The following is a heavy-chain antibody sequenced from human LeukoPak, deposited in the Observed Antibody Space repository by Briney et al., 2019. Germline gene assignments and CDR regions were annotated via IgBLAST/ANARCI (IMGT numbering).Heavy chain of an antibody. CDR1: GGSANYYY. CDR3: ARRMGTSSWLDY. V-gene: IGHV4-59*02. J-gene: IGHJ4*02. Sequence: SETLSLTCTVSGGSANYYYWSWIRQPPGTGLEWIGYIYSRRSTNYNPALASRVVISIDTTKNQVSLNLRSETAADTAVYFCARRMGTSSWLDYWGQGTLVTVSS. D-gene: IGHD2-2*01. CDR2: IYSRRST.